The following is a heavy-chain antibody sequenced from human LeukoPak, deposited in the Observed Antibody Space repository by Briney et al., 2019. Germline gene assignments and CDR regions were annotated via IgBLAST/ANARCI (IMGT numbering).Heavy chain of an antibody. CDR3: AREIAAAGLGLFFDY. Sequence: ASVKVSCKASGYNFTRYGISWVRQAPGQGLEWLGWISAYNGHTNFARKLQGRVTMTTHTSTSTAYMELRSLRSDDTAVYYCAREIAAAGLGLFFDYWGQGTLVTVSS. CDR2: ISAYNGHT. V-gene: IGHV1-18*01. D-gene: IGHD6-13*01. CDR1: GYNFTRYG. J-gene: IGHJ4*02.